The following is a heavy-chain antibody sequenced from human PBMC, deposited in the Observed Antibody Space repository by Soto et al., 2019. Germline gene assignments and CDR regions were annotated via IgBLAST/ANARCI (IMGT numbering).Heavy chain of an antibody. Sequence: ASVKVSCKASGGTFSSYAIRWVRQAPGHGLEWMGGIIPIFGTANYAQKFQGRVTITADESTSTAYVELSSLRSEDTAVYYCARGYMVGATVYYYGMDVWGQGTTVTVSS. J-gene: IGHJ6*02. V-gene: IGHV1-69*13. CDR1: GGTFSSYA. CDR2: IIPIFGTA. CDR3: ARGYMVGATVYYYGMDV. D-gene: IGHD1-26*01.